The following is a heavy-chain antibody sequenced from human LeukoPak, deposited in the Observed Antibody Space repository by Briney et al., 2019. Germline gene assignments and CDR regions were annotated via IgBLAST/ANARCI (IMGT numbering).Heavy chain of an antibody. Sequence: PGRSLRLSCATSVFSFSGYGFHWVRQAPGKGLEGVSVVSDSGSSAHYADSVKGRFTIYRDNSKNTLYLQMNSLRGEDTAVYYCAPDLRGAAWSLDYWGQGTLVTVSS. J-gene: IGHJ4*02. CDR2: VSDSGSSA. V-gene: IGHV3-23*01. D-gene: IGHD3-3*01. CDR3: APDLRGAAWSLDY. CDR1: VFSFSGYG.